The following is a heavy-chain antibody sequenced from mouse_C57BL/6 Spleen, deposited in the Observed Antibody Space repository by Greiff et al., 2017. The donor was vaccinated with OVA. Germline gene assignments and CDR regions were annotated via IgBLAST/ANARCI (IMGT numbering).Heavy chain of an antibody. CDR1: GYAFTNYL. J-gene: IGHJ4*01. V-gene: IGHV1-54*01. Sequence: QVQLQQSGAELVRPGTSVKVSCKASGYAFTNYLIEWVKQRPGQGLEWIGVINPGSGGTNYNEKFKGKATLTADKSSSTAYMQLSSLTSEDSAVYFCAREGVGGGYAMDYWGQGTSVTVSS. CDR2: INPGSGGT. D-gene: IGHD1-1*01. CDR3: AREGVGGGYAMDY.